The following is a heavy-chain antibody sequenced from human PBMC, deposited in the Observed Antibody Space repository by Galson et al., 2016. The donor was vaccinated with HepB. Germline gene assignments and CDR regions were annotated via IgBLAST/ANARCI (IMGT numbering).Heavy chain of an antibody. Sequence: SLRLSCATSGFTFSSYWMTWVRQAPGKGLEWVANIKQDGSEMYYVDSVKGRFTISRDKAKNSLHLQMNSLRAEDTAVYYCARGWLRGLFGYWGQGTLVTVSS. J-gene: IGHJ4*02. V-gene: IGHV3-7*03. CDR2: IKQDGSEM. D-gene: IGHD5-12*01. CDR1: GFTFSSYW. CDR3: ARGWLRGLFGY.